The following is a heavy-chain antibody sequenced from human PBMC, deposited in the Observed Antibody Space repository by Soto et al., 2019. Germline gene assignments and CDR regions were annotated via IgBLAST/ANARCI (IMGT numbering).Heavy chain of an antibody. V-gene: IGHV3-23*01. CDR3: AKTPGVITVITSFGQ. D-gene: IGHD3-16*01. J-gene: IGHJ4*02. CDR2: ISGSGAST. Sequence: EVGLLESGGGLVQPGGSLRLSCVASGFTFNKYALAWVRQAPGRGLEWVSAISGSGASTYDADSVKGRFTISRDNSNNTLYLQLNNLRAEDTAIYYCAKTPGVITVITSFGQWGQGTQVTVSS. CDR1: GFTFNKYA.